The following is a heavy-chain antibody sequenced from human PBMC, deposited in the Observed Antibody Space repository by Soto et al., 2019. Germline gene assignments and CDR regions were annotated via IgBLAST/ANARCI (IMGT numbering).Heavy chain of an antibody. CDR1: GDSISSYY. Sequence: HVQLQESGPGRVKPSETLTLICTVSGDSISSYYWSWIRQPPGKGLEWIGFIYYTGSTNYNHSLKSRVTISVDTSKNQLSLKLSSVTAADTAVYYCARRAGAVPGRIDFWGQGTLVNVSS. CDR3: ARRAGAVPGRIDF. J-gene: IGHJ4*02. D-gene: IGHD6-19*01. V-gene: IGHV4-59*08. CDR2: IYYTGST.